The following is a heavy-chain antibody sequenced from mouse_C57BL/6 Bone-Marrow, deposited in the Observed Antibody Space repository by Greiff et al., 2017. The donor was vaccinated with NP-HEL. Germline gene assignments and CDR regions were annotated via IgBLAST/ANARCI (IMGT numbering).Heavy chain of an antibody. CDR1: GFTFSSYA. Sequence: EVQLMESGGGLVKPGGSLKLSCAASGFTFSSYAMSWVRQTPEKRLEWVATISDGGSYTYYPDNVKGRFTISRDNAKNNLYLQMSHLKSEDTAMYYCARVNWDDYWGQGTTLTVTS. V-gene: IGHV5-4*01. CDR3: ARVNWDDY. CDR2: ISDGGSYT. D-gene: IGHD4-1*01. J-gene: IGHJ2*01.